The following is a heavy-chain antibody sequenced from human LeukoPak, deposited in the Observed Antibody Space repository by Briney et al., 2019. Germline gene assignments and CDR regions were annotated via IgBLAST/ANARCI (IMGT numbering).Heavy chain of an antibody. J-gene: IGHJ3*02. CDR3: ARGGPLLVWLWEPLHSGFDI. Sequence: GASVKVSCKASGYTFTGYYMHWVRQAPGQGLEWMGWINPNSGGTNYAQKFEGRVTMTRDTSISTAYMELTRLKSEDTAVYYCARGGPLLVWLWEPLHSGFDIWGQGTMVTVSS. D-gene: IGHD3-10*01. CDR1: GYTFTGYY. V-gene: IGHV1-2*02. CDR2: INPNSGGT.